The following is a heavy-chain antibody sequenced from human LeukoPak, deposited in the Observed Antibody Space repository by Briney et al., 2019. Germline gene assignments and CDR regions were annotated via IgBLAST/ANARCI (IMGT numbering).Heavy chain of an antibody. CDR3: ARGKVVVAANKIHDAFDI. Sequence: GAPVKVSCKASGYTFNSYVLHWVRQAPGQRLEWMGWINAGNGNTKYSQKLQGRVTITRDTSATTAYMELSSLRSEDTAVYYCARGKVVVAANKIHDAFDIWGQGTMVTVSS. CDR1: GYTFNSYV. V-gene: IGHV1-3*01. J-gene: IGHJ3*02. D-gene: IGHD2-15*01. CDR2: INAGNGNT.